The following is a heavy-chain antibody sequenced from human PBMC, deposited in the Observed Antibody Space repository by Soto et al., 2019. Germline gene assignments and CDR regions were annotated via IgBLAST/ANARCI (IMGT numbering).Heavy chain of an antibody. CDR2: ISYDGSNK. V-gene: IGHV3-30-3*01. D-gene: IGHD2-15*01. Sequence: GGSLRLSCAASGFTFSSYAMHWVRQAPGKGLEWVAVISYDGSNKYYADSVKGRFTISRDNSKNTLYVQMNSLRAKDTAVYYCASHFLGSGPRDYSGQGTLVTVSS. J-gene: IGHJ4*02. CDR3: ASHFLGSGPRDY. CDR1: GFTFSSYA.